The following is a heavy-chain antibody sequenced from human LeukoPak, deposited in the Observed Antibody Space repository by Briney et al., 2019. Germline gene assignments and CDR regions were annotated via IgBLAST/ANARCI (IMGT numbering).Heavy chain of an antibody. J-gene: IGHJ4*02. V-gene: IGHV1-46*01. CDR2: IYPRDGST. CDR1: GYTFTSYD. Sequence: ASVKVSCKASGYTFTSYDINWVRQATGQGLEWMGMIYPRDGSTSYAQKFQGRVTVTRDTSTSTVHMELSGLRSEDTAVYYCARDQEGFDYWGQGTLVTVSS. CDR3: ARDQEGFDY.